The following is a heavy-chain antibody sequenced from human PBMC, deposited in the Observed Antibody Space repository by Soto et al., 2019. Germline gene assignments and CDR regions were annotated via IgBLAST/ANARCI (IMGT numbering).Heavy chain of an antibody. CDR1: GGSISSGGYY. CDR3: ARGDMITFGGVIAPLY. J-gene: IGHJ4*02. D-gene: IGHD3-16*02. Sequence: SETLSLTCTVSGGSISSGGYYWSWIRQHPGKGLEWIGYIYYSGSTYYNPSLKSRVTISVDTSKNQFSLKLSSVTAADTAVYYCARGDMITFGGVIAPLYWGQGTMVTVSS. CDR2: IYYSGST. V-gene: IGHV4-31*03.